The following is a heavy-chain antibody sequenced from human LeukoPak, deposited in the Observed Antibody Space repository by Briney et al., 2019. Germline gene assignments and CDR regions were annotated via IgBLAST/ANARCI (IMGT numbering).Heavy chain of an antibody. Sequence: SVKVSCKASGFTFTSSAVQWVRQARGQRLEWIGWIVVGSGNTNYAQKFQERVTITRDMSTSTAYMELSSLRSEDTAVYYCARDYRIQYGVGGMDVWGQGTTVSVSS. V-gene: IGHV1-58*01. CDR1: GFTFTSSA. D-gene: IGHD1-26*01. J-gene: IGHJ6*02. CDR3: ARDYRIQYGVGGMDV. CDR2: IVVGSGNT.